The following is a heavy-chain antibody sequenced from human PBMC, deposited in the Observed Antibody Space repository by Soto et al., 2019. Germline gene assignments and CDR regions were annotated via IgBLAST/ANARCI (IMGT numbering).Heavy chain of an antibody. CDR1: GDSISSSNYY. CDR2: IYYSESSHYRGST. D-gene: IGHD3-22*01. V-gene: IGHV4-39*01. J-gene: IGHJ4*02. CDR3: ARGADWAQTYDSSAQVY. Sequence: SETLSLTCTVSGDSISSSNYYWAWIRQPPGKWLEWIGSIYYSESSHYRGSTYYNPSLKSRVTISVDTSKNQLFLKLSSVTAADTAVYYCARGADWAQTYDSSAQVYWGQGAPVTVSS.